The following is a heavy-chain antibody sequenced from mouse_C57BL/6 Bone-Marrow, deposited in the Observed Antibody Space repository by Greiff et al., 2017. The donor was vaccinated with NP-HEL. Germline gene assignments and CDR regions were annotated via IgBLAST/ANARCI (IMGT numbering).Heavy chain of an antibody. J-gene: IGHJ1*03. Sequence: QVQLQQPGAELVKPGASVKLSCKASGYTFTSYWMQWVKQRPGQGLEWIGELDPSDSYSNYNQKFKGKATLTVDKSSSTAYMQLSSRTSEDSAVNYCARDGYGSHWYFDVWGTGTTVTVSS. CDR3: ARDGYGSHWYFDV. D-gene: IGHD1-1*01. V-gene: IGHV1-50*01. CDR2: LDPSDSYS. CDR1: GYTFTSYW.